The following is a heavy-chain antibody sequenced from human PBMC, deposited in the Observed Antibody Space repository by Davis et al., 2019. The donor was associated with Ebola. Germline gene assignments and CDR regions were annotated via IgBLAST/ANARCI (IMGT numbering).Heavy chain of an antibody. V-gene: IGHV3-43D*03. J-gene: IGHJ4*02. D-gene: IGHD3-22*01. CDR2: ISWDGRST. CDR3: TAYDSTFRNY. Sequence: GGSLRPSCAASGFTFGAYAMHWVRQAPGKGLEWVSLISWDGRSTAYADSVRGRFSISRDNSRKFPYLQMNGLRAEDTALYYCTAYDSTFRNYWGQGTLVTVSS. CDR1: GFTFGAYA.